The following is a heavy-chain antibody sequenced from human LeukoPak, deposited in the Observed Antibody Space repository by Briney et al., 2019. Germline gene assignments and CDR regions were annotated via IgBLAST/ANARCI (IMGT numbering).Heavy chain of an antibody. V-gene: IGHV4-34*01. CDR3: ASAARGGRKQFDY. CDR2: INHSGST. CDR1: GGSSSGYY. J-gene: IGHJ4*02. Sequence: SETLSLTCAVYGGSSSGYYWSWIRQPPGKGLEWIGEINHSGSTNYNPSLKSRVTISVDTSKNQFSLKLSSVTAADTAVYYCASAARGGRKQFDYWGQGTLVTVSS. D-gene: IGHD2-15*01.